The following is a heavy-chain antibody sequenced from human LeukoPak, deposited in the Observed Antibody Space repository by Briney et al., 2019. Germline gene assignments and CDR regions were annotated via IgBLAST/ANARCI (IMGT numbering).Heavy chain of an antibody. V-gene: IGHV3-30*03. CDR1: GFTFNNFG. D-gene: IGHD3-22*01. J-gene: IGHJ4*02. CDR3: ARSPRDSRDWTGTLDY. CDR2: ISYSGSVQ. Sequence: GGSLRLSCAASGFTFNNFGMHWVRQAPGKGLEWVSVISYSGSVQFYADSVKGRFTISRDDSKNTEHMQMNRLRVEDTAVYYCARSPRDSRDWTGTLDYWGQGALVTVSS.